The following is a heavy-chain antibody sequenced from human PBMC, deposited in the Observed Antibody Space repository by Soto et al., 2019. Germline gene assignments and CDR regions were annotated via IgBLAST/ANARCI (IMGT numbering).Heavy chain of an antibody. Sequence: SETLSLTCTVSGGSISSSSYYWGWIRQPPGKGLEWIGSIYYSGSTYYNPSLKSRVTISVDTSKNQFSLKLSSVTAADTAVYYCASLPDCSGGSCYLPLGAFDIWGQGTMVTVSS. V-gene: IGHV4-39*01. CDR3: ASLPDCSGGSCYLPLGAFDI. J-gene: IGHJ3*02. CDR2: IYYSGST. D-gene: IGHD2-15*01. CDR1: GGSISSSSYY.